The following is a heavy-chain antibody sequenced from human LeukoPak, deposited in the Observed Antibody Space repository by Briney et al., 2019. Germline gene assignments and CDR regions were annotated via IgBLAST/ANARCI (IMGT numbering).Heavy chain of an antibody. J-gene: IGHJ4*02. D-gene: IGHD3-10*01. CDR3: ARESRGYYYGSGSYYNVQRSSHFDY. CDR1: GYTFTGYY. Sequence: ASVKVSCKASGYTFTGYYMHWVRQAPGQGLEWMGWINPNSGGTNYAQKFQGRVTMTRDTSISTAYMELSRLRSDDTAVYYCARESRGYYYGSGSYYNVQRSSHFDYWGQGTLVTVSS. CDR2: INPNSGGT. V-gene: IGHV1-2*02.